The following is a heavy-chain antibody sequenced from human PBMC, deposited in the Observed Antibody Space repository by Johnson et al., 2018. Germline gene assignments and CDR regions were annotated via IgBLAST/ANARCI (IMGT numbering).Heavy chain of an antibody. V-gene: IGHV3-53*01. CDR3: TRDHYDSSGYWGEHFDH. J-gene: IGHJ1*01. Sequence: EVQLVESGGDLIQPVGSLRLSCAASGFIVSSSYMSWVRQAPGRGLEWVSVIYSSDSTYYADSVKGRFTISRDNIKNTLYLQMNSLRAEDTAVYYCTRDHYDSSGYWGEHFDHWGQGTLVTVSS. D-gene: IGHD3-22*01. CDR2: IYSSDST. CDR1: GFIVSSSY.